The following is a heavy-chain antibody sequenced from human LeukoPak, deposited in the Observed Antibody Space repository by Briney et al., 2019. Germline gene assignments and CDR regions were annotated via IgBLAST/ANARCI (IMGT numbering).Heavy chain of an antibody. CDR2: IRYDGSNK. CDR3: AKVGAEYYDSSGYYSGYYYYYMDV. V-gene: IGHV3-30*02. Sequence: GGSLRLSCAASGFTFSSYGMHWVRQAPGKGLEWVAFIRYDGSNKYYADSVKGRFTISRDNSKNTLYLQMNSLRAEDTAVSYCAKVGAEYYDSSGYYSGYYYYYMDVWGKGTTVTVSS. D-gene: IGHD3-22*01. J-gene: IGHJ6*03. CDR1: GFTFSSYG.